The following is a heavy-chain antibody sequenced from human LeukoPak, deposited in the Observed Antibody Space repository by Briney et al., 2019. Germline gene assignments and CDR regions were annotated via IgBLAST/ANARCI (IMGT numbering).Heavy chain of an antibody. V-gene: IGHV4-61*02. J-gene: IGHJ4*02. D-gene: IGHD6-19*01. Sequence: SETLSLTCTVSGGSISSGSYYWSWIRQPAGKGLEWIGRINTSGSTNYNPSLKGRVTMSADTSKNQFSLQLSSVTATDTAVYYCARGRAVAEYWGQGILVTVSS. CDR1: GGSISSGSYY. CDR3: ARGRAVAEY. CDR2: INTSGST.